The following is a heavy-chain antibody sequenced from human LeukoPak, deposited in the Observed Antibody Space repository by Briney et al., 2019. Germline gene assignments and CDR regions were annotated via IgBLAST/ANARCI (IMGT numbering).Heavy chain of an antibody. D-gene: IGHD5-12*01. CDR3: ARRGVATAAFDY. CDR1: GFTFSSYE. V-gene: IGHV3-48*03. CDR2: ISSSGSTI. Sequence: GGSLRLSCAASGFTFSSYEMNWVRQAPGKGLEWVSYISSSGSTIYYADSVKGRFTISRDNAKNPLYLQMNSLRAEDTALYYCARRGVATAAFDYWGQGTLVTVSS. J-gene: IGHJ4*02.